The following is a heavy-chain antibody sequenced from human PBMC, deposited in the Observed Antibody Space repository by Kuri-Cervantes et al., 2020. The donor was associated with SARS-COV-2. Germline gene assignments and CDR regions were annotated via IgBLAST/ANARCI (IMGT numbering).Heavy chain of an antibody. CDR2: ISWNSGSI. CDR1: GFTFDDYA. Sequence: GGSLRLSCAASGFTFDDYAVHWVRQAPGKGLEWVSGISWNSGSIGYADSVKGRFTISRDNAKNSLYLQMNSLRAEDTALYYCAKDIIAAAGMTIDYWGQGTLVTVSS. J-gene: IGHJ4*02. D-gene: IGHD6-13*01. V-gene: IGHV3-9*01. CDR3: AKDIIAAAGMTIDY.